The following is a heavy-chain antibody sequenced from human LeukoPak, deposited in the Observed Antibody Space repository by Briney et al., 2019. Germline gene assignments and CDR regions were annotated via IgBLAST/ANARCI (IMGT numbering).Heavy chain of an antibody. J-gene: IGHJ5*02. V-gene: IGHV4-59*01. CDR2: IYYSGST. Sequence: SSETLSLTCTVSGGSISSYYWSWIRQPPGKGLEWIGYIYYSGSTNYNPSLKSRVTISVDTSKNQFSLKLSSVTAADTAVYYCARAEGPSGSYDFINWFDPWGQGTLVTVSS. D-gene: IGHD3-10*01. CDR1: GGSISSYY. CDR3: ARAEGPSGSYDFINWFDP.